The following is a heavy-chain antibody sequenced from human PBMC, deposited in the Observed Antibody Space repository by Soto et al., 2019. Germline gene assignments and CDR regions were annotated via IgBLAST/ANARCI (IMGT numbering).Heavy chain of an antibody. D-gene: IGHD6-6*01. J-gene: IGHJ4*02. CDR2: IYYSGST. Sequence: QVQLQESGPGLVKPSQPLSLTCPVSGGSLSSGGYYWSWIRQHPGKGLGWIGYIYYSGSTYYTPSLKSRVTISVDTSKNQFSLKLSSVTAADTAVYYCARGSYSSSSEDYWGQGTLVTVSS. V-gene: IGHV4-31*03. CDR1: GGSLSSGGYY. CDR3: ARGSYSSSSEDY.